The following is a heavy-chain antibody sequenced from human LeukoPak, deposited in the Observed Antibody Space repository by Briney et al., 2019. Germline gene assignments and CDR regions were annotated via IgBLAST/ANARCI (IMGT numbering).Heavy chain of an antibody. Sequence: GASVKVSCKASGGTFSSYAISWVRQAPGQGLEWMGGIIPIFGTANYAQKFQGRVTITTDESTSTAYMELSSLRSEDTAVYYCARGGPLSSSYAFDIWGQGTMVTVSS. D-gene: IGHD6-13*01. V-gene: IGHV1-69*05. CDR2: IIPIFGTA. J-gene: IGHJ3*02. CDR1: GGTFSSYA. CDR3: ARGGPLSSSYAFDI.